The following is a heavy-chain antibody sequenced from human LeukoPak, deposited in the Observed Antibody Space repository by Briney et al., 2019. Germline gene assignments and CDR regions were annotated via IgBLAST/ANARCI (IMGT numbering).Heavy chain of an antibody. V-gene: IGHV3-21*01. CDR3: TNGIVRDAFHI. CDR2: ITNDHTHI. D-gene: IGHD3-16*02. J-gene: IGHJ3*02. CDR1: GFTFSSYT. Sequence: GGSLRLSCAASGFTFSSYTMNWVRQAPGKGLEWVSPITNDHTHIYYADSVKGRFTISRDNAKNSLYLQMNSLRAEDTAVYYCTNGIVRDAFHIWGQGTMVTVSS.